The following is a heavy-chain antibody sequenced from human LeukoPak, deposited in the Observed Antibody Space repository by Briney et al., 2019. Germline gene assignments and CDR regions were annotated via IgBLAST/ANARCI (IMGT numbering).Heavy chain of an antibody. CDR1: GFTVSSNY. CDR3: ARHRCGWCRWFDP. D-gene: IGHD6-19*01. V-gene: IGHV4-34*01. Sequence: PGGSLRLSCAASGFTVSSNYMSWVRQTPGKGVEWIGEINHSESTNYNPSLKSRVTISVDTSKNQFSLKLNSVTAADTAVYYCARHRCGWCRWFDPWGQGTLVTVSS. CDR2: INHSEST. J-gene: IGHJ5*02.